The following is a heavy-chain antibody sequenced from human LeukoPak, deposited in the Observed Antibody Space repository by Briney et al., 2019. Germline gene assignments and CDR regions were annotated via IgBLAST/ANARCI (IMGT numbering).Heavy chain of an antibody. CDR2: ISSSGSTI. J-gene: IGHJ5*02. V-gene: IGHV3-11*04. CDR3: AKDQLWFGESSPSFDP. Sequence: GGSLRLSCAASGFTFSDYYMSWIRQAPGKGLEWVSYISSSGSTIYYADSVKGRFTISRDNAKNSLYLQMNSLRAEDTAVYYCAKDQLWFGESSPSFDPWGQGTLVTVSS. D-gene: IGHD3-10*01. CDR1: GFTFSDYY.